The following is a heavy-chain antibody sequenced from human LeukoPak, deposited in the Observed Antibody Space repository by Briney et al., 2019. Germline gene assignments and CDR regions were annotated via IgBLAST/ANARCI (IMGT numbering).Heavy chain of an antibody. CDR1: GGSISSSSYY. CDR3: ARSGRRWLQSGGWFDP. Sequence: KPSETLSLTCTVSGGSISSSSYYWGWIRQPPGKGLEWIGEINHSGSTNYNPSLKSRVTISVDTSKNQFSLKLSSVTAADTAVYYCARSGRRWLQSGGWFDPWGQGTLVTVSS. D-gene: IGHD5-24*01. CDR2: INHSGST. V-gene: IGHV4-39*07. J-gene: IGHJ5*02.